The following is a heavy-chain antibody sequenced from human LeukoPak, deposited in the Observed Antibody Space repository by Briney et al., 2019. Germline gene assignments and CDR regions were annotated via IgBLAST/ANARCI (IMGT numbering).Heavy chain of an antibody. CDR2: IIPFLGIA. CDR3: SRNEVATTTGGFDY. D-gene: IGHD5-12*01. V-gene: IGHV1-69*04. J-gene: IGHJ4*02. Sequence: GPSVTVSCKASGGTFSSYAITWVRQAHGPGLEWMGRIIPFLGIANYAQNVEARITITTDNSTSTAYLLLSRLRSVATAVSYCSRNEVATTTGGFDYWGQGTLVTVSS. CDR1: GGTFSSYA.